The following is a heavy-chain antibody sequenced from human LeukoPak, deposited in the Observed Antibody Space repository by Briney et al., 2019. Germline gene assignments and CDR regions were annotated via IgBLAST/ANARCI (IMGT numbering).Heavy chain of an antibody. Sequence: PSETLSPTCAVYGGSFSGYYWSWIRQPPGKGLEWIGEINHSGSTNYNPPLKSRVTISVDTSKNQFSLKLSSVTAADTAVYYCARYSSGWLNWFDPWGQGTLVTVSS. D-gene: IGHD6-19*01. J-gene: IGHJ5*02. CDR2: INHSGST. V-gene: IGHV4-34*01. CDR1: GGSFSGYY. CDR3: ARYSSGWLNWFDP.